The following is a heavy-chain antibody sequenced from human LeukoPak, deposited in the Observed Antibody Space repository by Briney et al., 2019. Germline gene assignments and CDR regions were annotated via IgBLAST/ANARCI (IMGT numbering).Heavy chain of an antibody. Sequence: SETLSLTRTVSGGSISGYYWSWIRQPPGKGLEWIGFIHYSGSTNYNPSLKSRVTISVDTSKNQFSLKLSSLTAADTAVYCWAGYGSGSYHFDYWGQGPLVTVSS. CDR1: GGSISGYY. V-gene: IGHV4-59*12. J-gene: IGHJ4*02. D-gene: IGHD3-10*01. CDR3: AGYGSGSYHFDY. CDR2: IHYSGST.